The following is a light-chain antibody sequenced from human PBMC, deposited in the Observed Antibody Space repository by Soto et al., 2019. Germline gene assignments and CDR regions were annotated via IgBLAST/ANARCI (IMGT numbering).Light chain of an antibody. J-gene: IGKJ1*01. CDR3: QQYGTLPRT. CDR1: QSVSSSS. Sequence: EVVLTQSPGTLSLSPGERAALSCRASQSVSSSSLAWYQQKPGQTPRLLIYGASNRATGIPDRFSGSGSGTDFTLTISRLEPEDFAVYYCQQYGTLPRTFGQGTKVEIK. V-gene: IGKV3-20*01. CDR2: GAS.